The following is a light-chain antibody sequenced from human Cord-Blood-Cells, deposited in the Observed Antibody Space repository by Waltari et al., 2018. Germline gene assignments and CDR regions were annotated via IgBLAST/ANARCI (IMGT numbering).Light chain of an antibody. CDR1: PSVLYSSNNKNC. J-gene: IGKJ1*01. CDR3: QQYYSTPWT. V-gene: IGKV4-1*01. CDR2: WAS. Sequence: DIVMTQSPDSRAVSLGERATINCKSSPSVLYSSNNKNCLAWYQQKPGQPPKLLIYWASTLESGVPDRFSGSGSGTDFTLTICSLQAEDVAVYYCQQYYSTPWTFGQGTKVEIK.